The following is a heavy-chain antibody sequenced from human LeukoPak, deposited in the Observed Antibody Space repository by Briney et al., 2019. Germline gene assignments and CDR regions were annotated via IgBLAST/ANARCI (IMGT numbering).Heavy chain of an antibody. V-gene: IGHV1-2*02. CDR3: ARALGYCSSTSCFAWFDP. Sequence: ASVKVSCKASGYTFTDYYMHWVRQAPGQGLEWMGWINPNSGGTNYAQKFQGRVTMTRDTSISTAYMELSRLRSDDTAVYYCARALGYCSSTSCFAWFDPWGQGTLVTVSS. CDR1: GYTFTDYY. J-gene: IGHJ5*02. D-gene: IGHD2-2*01. CDR2: INPNSGGT.